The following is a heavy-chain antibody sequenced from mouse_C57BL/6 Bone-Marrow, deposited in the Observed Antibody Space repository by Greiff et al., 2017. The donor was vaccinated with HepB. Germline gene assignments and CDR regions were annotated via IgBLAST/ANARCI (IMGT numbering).Heavy chain of an antibody. CDR3: TTGYGSGYWYFDF. V-gene: IGHV14-4*01. D-gene: IGHD1-1*01. J-gene: IGHJ1*03. Sequence: EVQLQQSGAELVRPGASVKLSCTASGFNIKDDYMHWVKQRPEQGLEWIGWIDPENGDTEYASKFQGKATITADTSSNTAYLQLSSLTSEDTAVYYGTTGYGSGYWYFDFGGRGTTVTVSS. CDR1: GFNIKDDY. CDR2: IDPENGDT.